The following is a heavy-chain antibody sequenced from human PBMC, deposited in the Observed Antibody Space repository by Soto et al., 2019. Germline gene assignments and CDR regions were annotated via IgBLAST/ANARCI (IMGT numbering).Heavy chain of an antibody. D-gene: IGHD2-15*01. CDR2: IIPIFGTA. J-gene: IGHJ3*02. V-gene: IGHV1-69*13. CDR3: ARVGVAQDFDI. Sequence: ASVKVSCKASGVTYNTFAVSWVRQAPGQGLEWMGGIIPIFGTANYAQKFQGRVTITADESTSTAYMELSSLRSEDTAVYYCARVGVAQDFDIWGQGTMVTVSS. CDR1: GVTYNTFA.